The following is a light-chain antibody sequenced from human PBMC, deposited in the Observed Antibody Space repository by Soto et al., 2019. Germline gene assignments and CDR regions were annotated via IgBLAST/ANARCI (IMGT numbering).Light chain of an antibody. V-gene: IGLV2-23*01. CDR1: STDVGSYDL. J-gene: IGLJ1*01. CDR2: EGS. Sequence: QSVLTQPASVSGSPGQSITISCTGTSTDVGSYDLVSWYQEHPGTAPKLMIYEGSKRPSGVSNRFSGSKSGNTASLTVSGLQAEDEADYYCCSYAGSGTYVFGTGTKVTVL. CDR3: CSYAGSGTYV.